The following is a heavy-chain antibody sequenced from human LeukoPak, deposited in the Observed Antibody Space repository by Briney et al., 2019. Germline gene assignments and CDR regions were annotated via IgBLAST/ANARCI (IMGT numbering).Heavy chain of an antibody. CDR3: VREAYSSGWSYYYYYYGMDV. D-gene: IGHD6-19*01. CDR1: GYTFTSYD. J-gene: IGHJ6*02. CDR2: MNPNSGNT. V-gene: IGHV1-8*01. Sequence: ASVKVSCKASGYTFTSYDINWVRQATGQGLEWMGWMNPNSGNTGYAQKFQGRVTMTRNTSISTAYMELSSLRSEDTAVYYCVREAYSSGWSYYYYYYGMDVWGQGTTVTVSS.